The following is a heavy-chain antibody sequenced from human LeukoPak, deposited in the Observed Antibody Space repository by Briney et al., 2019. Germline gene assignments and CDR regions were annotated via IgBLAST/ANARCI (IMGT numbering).Heavy chain of an antibody. V-gene: IGHV1-24*01. CDR2: FDPEDGET. Sequence: ASVKVSCRVSGYTLTELSMHWVRQAPGKGLEWMGGFDPEDGETIYAQKFQGRVTMTEDTSTDTAYMELSSLRSEDTAVYYCATVDYYNGYSAPKPDYWGQGTLVTVSS. D-gene: IGHD4-17*01. CDR3: ATVDYYNGYSAPKPDY. J-gene: IGHJ4*02. CDR1: GYTLTELS.